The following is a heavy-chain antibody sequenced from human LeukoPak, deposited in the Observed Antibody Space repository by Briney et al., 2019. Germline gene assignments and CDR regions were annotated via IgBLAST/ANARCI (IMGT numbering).Heavy chain of an antibody. J-gene: IGHJ6*02. Sequence: GGSSRMSCSTSAVTFLNYGIHWVRRALGGGLLGVAVISYDGSHKSYADSVKGRFTISKDNSENTLYLRMNSLRADGTAVYYCAKPTQESYAISTGYYFYYAVMDVGRQGPGTASP. CDR2: ISYDGSHK. D-gene: IGHD3-9*01. CDR1: AVTFLNYG. V-gene: IGHV3-30*02. CDR3: AKPTQESYAISTGYYFYYAVMDV.